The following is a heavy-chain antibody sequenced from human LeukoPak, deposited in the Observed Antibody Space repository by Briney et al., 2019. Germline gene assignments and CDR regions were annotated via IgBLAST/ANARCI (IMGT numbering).Heavy chain of an antibody. CDR1: GGSISSYY. Sequence: PSETLSLTCTVSGGSISSYYWSWIRQPPGKGLEWIGYIYYSGSTNYNPSLKSRVTISVDTSKNQFFLKLSSVTAADTAVYYCARAIYDFWSGYPFDYWGQGTLVTVSS. V-gene: IGHV4-59*01. CDR2: IYYSGST. CDR3: ARAIYDFWSGYPFDY. J-gene: IGHJ4*02. D-gene: IGHD3-3*01.